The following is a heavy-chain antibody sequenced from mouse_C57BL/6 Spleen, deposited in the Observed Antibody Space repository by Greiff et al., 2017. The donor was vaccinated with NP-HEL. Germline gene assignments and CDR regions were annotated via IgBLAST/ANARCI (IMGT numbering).Heavy chain of an antibody. Sequence: QVQLQQSGAELVKPGASVKLSCKASGYTFTSYWMHWVKQRPGQGLEWIGMIHPNSGSTNYNEKFKSKATLTVDKSSSTAYMQLSSLTSEDSAVYYCARGEDYWYFDVWGTGTTVTVSS. CDR3: ARGEDYWYFDV. CDR1: GYTFTSYW. J-gene: IGHJ1*03. V-gene: IGHV1-64*01. CDR2: IHPNSGST.